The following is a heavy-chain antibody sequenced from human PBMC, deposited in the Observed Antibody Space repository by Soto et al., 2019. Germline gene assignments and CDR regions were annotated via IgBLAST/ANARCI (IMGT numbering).Heavy chain of an antibody. CDR3: TMGGVGGLTGYPKH. J-gene: IGHJ4*02. CDR2: IKTKSEGGTT. Sequence: EVQLVESGGGLVKPGGSLRLSCAASGFTFTNTWMSWVRQAPGKGLEWVGRIKTKSEGGTTDYGAPVKGRFTISRDDSKNTVYLQMNGLETEDKAVYYCTMGGVGGLTGYPKHWGQGTLVTVAS. CDR1: GFTFTNTW. V-gene: IGHV3-15*01. D-gene: IGHD3-9*01.